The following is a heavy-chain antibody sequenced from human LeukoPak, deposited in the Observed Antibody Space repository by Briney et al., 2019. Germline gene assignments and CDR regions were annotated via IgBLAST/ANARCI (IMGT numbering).Heavy chain of an antibody. Sequence: GGSLRLSCAASGFTFSSYAMSWVRQAPGKGLEWVSSISSTSSYIYYADSVKGRFTISRDNAKNSLYLQMNSLRADDTAVYYCARPYSSSWDYYYYGMDVWGQGTTVTVSS. V-gene: IGHV3-21*01. CDR2: ISSTSSYI. CDR3: ARPYSSSWDYYYYGMDV. D-gene: IGHD6-13*01. CDR1: GFTFSSYA. J-gene: IGHJ6*02.